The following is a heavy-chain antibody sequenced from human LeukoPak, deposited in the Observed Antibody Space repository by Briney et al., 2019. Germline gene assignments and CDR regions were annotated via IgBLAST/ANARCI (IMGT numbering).Heavy chain of an antibody. CDR1: GYSFTSYW. D-gene: IGHD3-10*01. CDR2: IYPGDSDT. CDR3: ARGPYSGSGRNWFDP. Sequence: GAALQISCKGSGYSFTSYWIGWVRQMPGEGLEWMGIIYPGDSDTRYSPSFEGQVTISADKSSSTVYLQWSSLKASDTAMYYCARGPYSGSGRNWFDPWGQGTLVTASS. J-gene: IGHJ5*02. V-gene: IGHV5-51*01.